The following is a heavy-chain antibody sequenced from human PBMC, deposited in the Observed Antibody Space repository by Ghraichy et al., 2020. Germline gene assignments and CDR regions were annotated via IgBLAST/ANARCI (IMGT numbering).Heavy chain of an antibody. CDR2: IYYSGST. V-gene: IGHV4-31*03. CDR1: GGSISSGGYY. D-gene: IGHD3-3*01. CDR3: ARDFWSGYLAGYYYGMDV. Sequence: LRLSCTVSGGSISSGGYYWSWIRQHPGKGLEWIGYIYYSGSTYYNPSLKSRVTISVDTSKNQFSLKLSSVTAADTAVYYCARDFWSGYLAGYYYGMDVWGQGTTVTVSS. J-gene: IGHJ6*02.